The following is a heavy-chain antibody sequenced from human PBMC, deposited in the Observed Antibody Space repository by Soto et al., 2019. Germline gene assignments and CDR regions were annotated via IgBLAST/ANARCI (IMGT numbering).Heavy chain of an antibody. Sequence: QVQLVESGGGLVKPGGSLRLSCAASGFTFSDYYMSWIRQAPGKGLEWVSYISSSGTTIYDADSVKGRFTISRDNAKNSCDLKMKSLRAGDAAGYYCGRVDPPAKSWRQGTLVPVSS. CDR3: GRVDPPAKS. D-gene: IGHD2-2*03. CDR2: ISSSGTTI. J-gene: IGHJ5*02. V-gene: IGHV3-11*01. CDR1: GFTFSDYY.